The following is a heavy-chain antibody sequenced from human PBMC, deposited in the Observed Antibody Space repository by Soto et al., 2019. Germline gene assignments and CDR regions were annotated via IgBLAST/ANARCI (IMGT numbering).Heavy chain of an antibody. J-gene: IGHJ4*02. CDR1: GGTFSSYA. CDR3: ARSGYDPTPNFDY. V-gene: IGHV1-69*13. Sequence: SVKVSCKASGGTFSSYAISWVRQAPGQGLEWMGGIIPIFGTANYAQKFQGRVTITADESTSTAYMELSSLRSEDTAVYYCARSGYDPTPNFDYWGQGTMVTVSS. CDR2: IIPIFGTA. D-gene: IGHD5-12*01.